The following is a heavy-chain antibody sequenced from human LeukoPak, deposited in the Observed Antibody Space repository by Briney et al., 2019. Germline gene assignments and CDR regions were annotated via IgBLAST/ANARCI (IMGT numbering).Heavy chain of an antibody. V-gene: IGHV3-20*04. CDR2: INWNGGST. D-gene: IGHD5-12*01. CDR3: ARRVVATGYYFDY. CDR1: GFTFDDYG. Sequence: PGGSLRLSCAASGFTFDDYGMSWVRHAPGEGLEWVSGINWNGGSTVYADSVKGRFTISRDNAKNSLYLQMNSLRAEDTALYYCARRVVATGYYFDYWGQGTLVTVSS. J-gene: IGHJ4*02.